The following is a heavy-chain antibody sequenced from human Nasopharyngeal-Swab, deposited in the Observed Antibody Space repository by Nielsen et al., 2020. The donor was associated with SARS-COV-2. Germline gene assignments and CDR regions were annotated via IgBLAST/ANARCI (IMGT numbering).Heavy chain of an antibody. CDR3: AKEGPGQWLVF. CDR1: GFTFSSYS. CDR2: ITGNGDTT. D-gene: IGHD6-19*01. J-gene: IGHJ4*02. V-gene: IGHV3-23*01. Sequence: GGSLRLSCAASGFTFSSYSMSWLRQAPGKGLEWVSTITGNGDTTYYADSVKGRFTISRDNSENTVYLQMNSLRAEDTAVYYCAKEGPGQWLVFRGQGTLVTVSS.